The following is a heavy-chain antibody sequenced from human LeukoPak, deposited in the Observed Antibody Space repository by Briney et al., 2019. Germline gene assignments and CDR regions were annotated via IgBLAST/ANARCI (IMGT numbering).Heavy chain of an antibody. Sequence: PSQTLSLTCTVSGGSISSGGYYWSWIRQHPGKGLEWIGYIYYSGSTYYNPSLKSRVTISVDTSKNQFSLKLSSVTAADTAVYYCVRAEGYYDFLTLATYGMDVWGQGTTVTVSS. CDR3: VRAEGYYDFLTLATYGMDV. J-gene: IGHJ6*02. D-gene: IGHD3-9*01. V-gene: IGHV4-31*03. CDR1: GGSISSGGYY. CDR2: IYYSGST.